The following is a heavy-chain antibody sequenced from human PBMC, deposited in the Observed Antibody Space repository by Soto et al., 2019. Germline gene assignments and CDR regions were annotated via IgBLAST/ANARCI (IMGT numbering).Heavy chain of an antibody. CDR3: ARQIGKRYFDWLLELDY. Sequence: PGESLKISCKGSGYSFTSYWIGWVRQMPGKGLEWMGIIYPGDSDTRYSPSFQGQVTISADKSISTAYLQWSSLKASDTAMYYCARQIGKRYFDWLLELDYWGQGTLVTVSS. V-gene: IGHV5-51*01. CDR1: GYSFTSYW. CDR2: IYPGDSDT. D-gene: IGHD3-9*01. J-gene: IGHJ4*02.